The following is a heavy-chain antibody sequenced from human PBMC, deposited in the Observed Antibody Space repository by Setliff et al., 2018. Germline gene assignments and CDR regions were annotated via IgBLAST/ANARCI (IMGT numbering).Heavy chain of an antibody. D-gene: IGHD6-19*01. V-gene: IGHV1-2*02. J-gene: IGHJ5*02. CDR1: GYNFKTYA. CDR3: ARDGLGWLKWFDP. CDR2: INPKSGGT. Sequence: ASVKVSCKASGYNFKTYAISWVRQAPGQGLEWMGWINPKSGGTKYAEQFQGRVTMTRDTSINTAYMELSSLRSDDTAVYYCARDGLGWLKWFDPWGQGTLVTVSS.